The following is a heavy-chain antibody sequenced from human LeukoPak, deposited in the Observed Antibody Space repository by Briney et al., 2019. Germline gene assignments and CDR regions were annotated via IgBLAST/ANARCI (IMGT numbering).Heavy chain of an antibody. Sequence: SETLSLTCTVSGGSISSGSYYWSWIRQPAGKGLEWIGRIYTSGSTNYNPSLKSRVTISVDTSKNQFSLKLSSVTAADTAVYYCARGKGIAAATTRYYFDYWGQGTLVTVSS. CDR3: ARGKGIAAATTRYYFDY. J-gene: IGHJ4*02. D-gene: IGHD6-13*01. CDR2: IYTSGST. V-gene: IGHV4-61*02. CDR1: GGSISSGSYY.